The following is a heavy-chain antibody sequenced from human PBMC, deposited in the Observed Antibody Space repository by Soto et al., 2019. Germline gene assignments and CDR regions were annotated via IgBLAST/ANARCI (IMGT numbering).Heavy chain of an antibody. CDR3: ARSRVLYYDILTGMDV. V-gene: IGHV1-69*01. Sequence: QVQLVQSGAEVKKPGSSVKVSCKASGGTFSSYAISWVRQAPGQGLEGMGGIIPIFGTANYAQKFQGRVTITADESTSTAYMELSSLRSEDTAVYYCARSRVLYYDILTGMDVWGQGTTVTVSS. J-gene: IGHJ6*02. D-gene: IGHD3-9*01. CDR1: GGTFSSYA. CDR2: IIPIFGTA.